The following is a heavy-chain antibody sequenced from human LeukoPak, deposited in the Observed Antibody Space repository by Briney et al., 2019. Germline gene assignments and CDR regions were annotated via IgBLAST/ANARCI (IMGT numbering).Heavy chain of an antibody. D-gene: IGHD6-19*01. V-gene: IGHV3-53*04. CDR1: GFTVSSNY. Sequence: QPGGSLRLSCAASGFTVSSNYMSWVRQAPGKGLEWVSVIYSGGSTYYADPVKGRFTISRHNSKNTLYLQMNSLRAEDTAVYYCAGVLRGGSGWYLDYWGQGTLVTVSS. CDR2: IYSGGST. J-gene: IGHJ4*02. CDR3: AGVLRGGSGWYLDY.